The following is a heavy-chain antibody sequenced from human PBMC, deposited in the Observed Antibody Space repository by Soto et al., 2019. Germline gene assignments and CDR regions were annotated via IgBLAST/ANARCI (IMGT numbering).Heavy chain of an antibody. CDR3: VRDRGYTGYDLEY. V-gene: IGHV3-48*02. Sequence: ESGGGLVQPGGSLRLSCAASGFTFRSYAMNWVRQAPGKGLEWVSYINSGSSTIYYADSAKDRFTISRDNAKNSLYLQMNSLRDEDTAVYFCVRDRGYTGYDLEYWGQGALVTVSS. D-gene: IGHD5-12*01. CDR2: INSGSSTI. J-gene: IGHJ4*02. CDR1: GFTFRSYA.